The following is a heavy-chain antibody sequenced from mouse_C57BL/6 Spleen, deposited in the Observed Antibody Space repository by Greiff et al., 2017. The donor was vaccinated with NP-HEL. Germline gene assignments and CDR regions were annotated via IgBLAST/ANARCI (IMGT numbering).Heavy chain of an antibody. J-gene: IGHJ1*03. CDR1: GFTFSNYW. CDR3: TGGYPYWYFDV. Sequence: EVKLEESGGGLVQPGGSMKLSCVASGFTFSNYWMNWVRQSPEKGLEWVAQIRLKSDNYATHYAESVKGRFTISRDDSKSSVYLQMNNLRAEDTGIYYCTGGYPYWYFDVWGTGTTVTVSS. CDR2: IRLKSDNYAT. D-gene: IGHD2-2*01. V-gene: IGHV6-3*01.